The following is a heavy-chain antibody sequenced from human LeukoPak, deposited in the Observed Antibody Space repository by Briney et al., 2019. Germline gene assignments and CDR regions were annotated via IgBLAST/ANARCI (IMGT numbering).Heavy chain of an antibody. CDR2: ISSSSSYI. J-gene: IGHJ4*02. D-gene: IGHD6-19*01. Sequence: GGSLRLSCAASGFTFSSYSMNWVRQAPGKGLEWVSSISSSSSYIYYADSVKGRFTISRDNAKNSLYLQMNSLRAEDTAVYYCARGAVSIAVAPGRFDCWGQGTLVTVSS. V-gene: IGHV3-21*01. CDR1: GFTFSSYS. CDR3: ARGAVSIAVAPGRFDC.